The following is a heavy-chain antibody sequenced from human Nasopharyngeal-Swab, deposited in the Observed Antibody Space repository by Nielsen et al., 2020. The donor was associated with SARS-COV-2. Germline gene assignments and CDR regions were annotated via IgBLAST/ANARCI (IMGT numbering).Heavy chain of an antibody. CDR2: INAGNGNT. CDR3: ARGRGYYGSGGYYYYMDV. D-gene: IGHD3-10*01. V-gene: IGHV1-3*01. J-gene: IGHJ6*03. Sequence: WVRQAPGQRLEWMGWINAGNGNTKYSQKFQGRVTITRDTSASTAYMELSSLRSEDTAVYYCARGRGYYGSGGYYYYMDVWGKGTTVTVPS.